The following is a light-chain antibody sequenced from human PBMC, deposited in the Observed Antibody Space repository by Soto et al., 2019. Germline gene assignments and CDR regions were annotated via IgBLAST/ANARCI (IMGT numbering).Light chain of an antibody. Sequence: DIQMTQSPSSLSASVGDRVTITCRASQGISSYLAWYQQKPGKAPKPLIYAASTLQSGVPSRFSGSGSGTEFTLTISSLQPDDFATYYCQHYNSYSEAFGQGTKVDIK. CDR3: QHYNSYSEA. CDR2: AAS. CDR1: QGISSY. J-gene: IGKJ1*01. V-gene: IGKV1-9*01.